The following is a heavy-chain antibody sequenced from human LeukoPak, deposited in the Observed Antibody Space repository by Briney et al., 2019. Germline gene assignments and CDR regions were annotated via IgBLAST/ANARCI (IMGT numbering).Heavy chain of an antibody. Sequence: GSLRLSCAASGFTFNSFSMNWVRQAPGKGLEWVSSISSSTIYTYYADSVKGRFTISRDNAKNSLYLQMNSLRAEDTAVYYCARDSPIVVVDYWGQGTLVTVSS. V-gene: IGHV3-21*01. CDR3: ARDSPIVVVDY. CDR1: GFTFNSFS. D-gene: IGHD3-22*01. CDR2: ISSSTIYT. J-gene: IGHJ4*02.